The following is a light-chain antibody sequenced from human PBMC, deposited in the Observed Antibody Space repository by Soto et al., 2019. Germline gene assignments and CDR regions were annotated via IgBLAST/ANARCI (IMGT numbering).Light chain of an antibody. Sequence: QAVVTQPPSASGTPGQRVTISCSGSSSNIGTNTVNWYQHLPGTAPKLLIYSNDQRPSGVPDRFSGSKSGTSASLAISGLQSEDEADYYCATWDDGLNGWVFGGGTKLTVL. CDR2: SND. J-gene: IGLJ3*02. CDR1: SSNIGTNT. V-gene: IGLV1-44*01. CDR3: ATWDDGLNGWV.